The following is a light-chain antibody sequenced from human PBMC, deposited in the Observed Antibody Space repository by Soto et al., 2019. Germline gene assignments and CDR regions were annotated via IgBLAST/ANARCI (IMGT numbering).Light chain of an antibody. V-gene: IGKV3D-15*01. Sequence: EIVMTQSPATLSVSPGERATLSCRASQSVNSNLAWYQQKPGRAPRLLMYVASTRASGIPARFSGSGSGTEFTLAISSLQSEDFAVYYCQQYNDWPLTFGGGTKVEIK. CDR3: QQYNDWPLT. J-gene: IGKJ4*01. CDR1: QSVNSN. CDR2: VAS.